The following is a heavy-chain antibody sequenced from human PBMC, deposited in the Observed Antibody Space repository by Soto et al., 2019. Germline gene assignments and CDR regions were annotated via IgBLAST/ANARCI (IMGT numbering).Heavy chain of an antibody. Sequence: QVQLVESGGGVVQPGRSLRLSCAASGFTFSSYGMHWFRQAPGKGLEWVAVISYDGSNKYYADSVKGRFTISRDNSKNTLYLQMNSLRAEDTAVYYCAKEAANIAAAGRTNYYYGMDVWGQGTTVTVSS. CDR3: AKEAANIAAAGRTNYYYGMDV. V-gene: IGHV3-30*18. CDR1: GFTFSSYG. CDR2: ISYDGSNK. D-gene: IGHD6-13*01. J-gene: IGHJ6*02.